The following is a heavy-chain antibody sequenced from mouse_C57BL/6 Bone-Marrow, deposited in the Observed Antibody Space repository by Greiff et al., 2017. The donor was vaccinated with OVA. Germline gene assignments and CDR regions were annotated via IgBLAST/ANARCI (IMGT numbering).Heavy chain of an antibody. D-gene: IGHD2-4*01. CDR1: GFNITDDY. CDR3: TLYDYDVWFAY. J-gene: IGHJ3*01. CDR2: IDPENGDT. V-gene: IGHV14-4*01. Sequence: VHVKQSGAELVRPGASVKLSCTASGFNITDDYMHWVKQRPGQGLEWIGWIDPENGDTEYASKFQGKATLTADTSSNTAYLHLSSLTSEDTAVYYCTLYDYDVWFAYWGQGTLVTVSA.